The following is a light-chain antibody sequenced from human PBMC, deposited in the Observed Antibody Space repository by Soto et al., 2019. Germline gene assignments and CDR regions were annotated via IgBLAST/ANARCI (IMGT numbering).Light chain of an antibody. J-gene: IGKJ1*01. CDR1: QTISTW. Sequence: DIQMTQSPSTLSGSVGDRVTITCRASQTISTWLAWFQQTPGKAPKVLISDASTLQSGVPSRFSGSGSGTEFSLTISSLQPDDFATYYCQQYSTYRWTFGQGTKVEIK. CDR2: DAS. V-gene: IGKV1-5*01. CDR3: QQYSTYRWT.